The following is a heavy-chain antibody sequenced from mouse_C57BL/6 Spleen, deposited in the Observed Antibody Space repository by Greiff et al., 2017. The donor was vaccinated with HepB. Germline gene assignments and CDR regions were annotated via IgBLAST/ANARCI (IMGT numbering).Heavy chain of an antibody. CDR3: TEEGGEDYVIDY. CDR1: GFTFSSYA. Sequence: EVLLVESGEGLVKPGGSLKLSCAASGFTFSSYAMSWVRQTPEKRLEWVAYISSGGDYNYYADTVKSRFTISRDNARNTPYLQISSLKSEDTAVYYCTEEGGEDYVIDYWGQGTLVTVSA. V-gene: IGHV5-9-1*02. J-gene: IGHJ3*01. CDR2: ISSGGDYN. D-gene: IGHD2-4*01.